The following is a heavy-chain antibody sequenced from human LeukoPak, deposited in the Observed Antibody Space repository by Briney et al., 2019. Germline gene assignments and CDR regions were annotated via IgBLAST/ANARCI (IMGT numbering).Heavy chain of an antibody. Sequence: GGSLRLXCAASGFTFSSYAMSWVRQASGKGLEWVSAISGSGGSTYYADPVKGRFTISRDNSKNTLYLQMNSLRAEDTAVYYCAKEGAAAGLFDYWGQGTLVTVSS. CDR2: ISGSGGST. V-gene: IGHV3-23*01. CDR3: AKEGAAAGLFDY. J-gene: IGHJ4*02. D-gene: IGHD6-13*01. CDR1: GFTFSSYA.